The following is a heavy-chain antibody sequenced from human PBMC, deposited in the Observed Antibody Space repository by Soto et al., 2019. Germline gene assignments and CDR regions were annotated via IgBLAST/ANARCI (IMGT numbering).Heavy chain of an antibody. CDR1: GFTFISYW. Sequence: GGSLRLSCAASGFTFISYWMYWVRQAPGKGLVCVSRINSDGSIISYADSVRGRFTISRDNAKNTLYLQMNSLRAEDTAVYYCARTYSANDPLYSYYYMDVWGKGTTVTVSS. CDR3: ARTYSANDPLYSYYYMDV. CDR2: INSDGSII. J-gene: IGHJ6*03. D-gene: IGHD5-12*01. V-gene: IGHV3-74*01.